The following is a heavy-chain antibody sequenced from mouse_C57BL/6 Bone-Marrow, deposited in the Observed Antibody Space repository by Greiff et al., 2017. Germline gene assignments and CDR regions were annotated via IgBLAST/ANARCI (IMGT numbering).Heavy chain of an antibody. J-gene: IGHJ1*03. V-gene: IGHV5-15*04. D-gene: IGHD4-1*01. CDR2: ISNLAYSI. Sequence: DVQLVESGGGLVQPGGSLKLSCAASGFTFSDYGMAWVRQAPRKGPEWVAFISNLAYSIYYADTVTGRFTISRENAKNTLYLEMSSLRSEDTAMYYCARRGGTGNCDWYFDVWGTGTTVTVSS. CDR1: GFTFSDYG. CDR3: ARRGGTGNCDWYFDV.